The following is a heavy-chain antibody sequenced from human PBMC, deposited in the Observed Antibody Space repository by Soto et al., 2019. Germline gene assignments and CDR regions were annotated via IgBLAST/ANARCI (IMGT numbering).Heavy chain of an antibody. CDR1: GGTSSSYA. CDR3: AREEYSGYYYYGMDV. V-gene: IGHV1-69*13. J-gene: IGHJ6*02. Sequence: SVKVSCKASGGTSSSYAISWVRQAPGQGPEWMGGIIPIFDTANNAQKFQGRVTITADESTSTAYMELSSLSSEDTAVYYCAREEYSGYYYYGMDVWGQGTTVTVSS. CDR2: IIPIFDTA. D-gene: IGHD5-12*01.